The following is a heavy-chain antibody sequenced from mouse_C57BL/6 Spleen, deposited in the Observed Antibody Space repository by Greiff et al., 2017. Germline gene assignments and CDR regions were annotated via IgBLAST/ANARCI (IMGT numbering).Heavy chain of an antibody. CDR3: ARVYDGSSYGAFDV. Sequence: EVMLVESEGGLVQPGSSMKLSCTASGFTFSDYYMAWVRPVPDKGLEWVANINYDGSSTYYLDALKSRFIISRDNAKNILYLQMSSLKSEDTATYYCARVYDGSSYGAFDVWGTGTTVTVSS. J-gene: IGHJ1*03. CDR2: INYDGSST. V-gene: IGHV5-16*01. CDR1: GFTFSDYY. D-gene: IGHD1-1*01.